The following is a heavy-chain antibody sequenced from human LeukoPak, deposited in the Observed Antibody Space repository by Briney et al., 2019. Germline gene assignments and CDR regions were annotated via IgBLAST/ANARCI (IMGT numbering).Heavy chain of an antibody. Sequence: PGGSLRLSCAASGFTFSSYSMNWVRQAPGKGLEWVSSISSSSSYIYYADSVQGRFTISRDNAKKALYLQMNSLRAEDTAIYYCARDISQPDSYGLDVWGQGTAVTVSS. CDR3: ARDISQPDSYGLDV. V-gene: IGHV3-21*01. CDR1: GFTFSSYS. D-gene: IGHD1-14*01. CDR2: ISSSSSYI. J-gene: IGHJ6*01.